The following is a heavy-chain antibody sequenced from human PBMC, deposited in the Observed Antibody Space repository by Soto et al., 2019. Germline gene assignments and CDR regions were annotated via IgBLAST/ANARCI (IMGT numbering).Heavy chain of an antibody. CDR2: IYYSGST. J-gene: IGHJ3*02. V-gene: IGHV4-31*03. D-gene: IGHD6-6*01. CDR3: ARDFNEGIAARDDAFVI. CDR1: GGSISSGGYY. Sequence: SETLSLTCTVSGGSISSGGYYWSWIRQHPGKGLEWIGYIYYSGSTYYNPSLKSRVTISVDTSKNQFSLKLSSVTAADTAVYYCARDFNEGIAARDDAFVIWGQGTMVTVSS.